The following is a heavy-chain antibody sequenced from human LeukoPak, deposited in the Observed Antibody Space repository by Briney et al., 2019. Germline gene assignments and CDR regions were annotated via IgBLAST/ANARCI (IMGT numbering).Heavy chain of an antibody. CDR1: GFTFSSYE. CDR3: AKDPVDTPMVDY. D-gene: IGHD5-18*01. V-gene: IGHV3-23*01. J-gene: IGHJ4*02. CDR2: ISGSGGST. Sequence: GGSLRLSCAASGFTFSSYEMNWVRQAPGRGLEWVSAISGSGGSTYYADSVKGRFTISRDNSKNTLYLQMNSLRAEDTAIYYCAKDPVDTPMVDYWGQGTLVTVSS.